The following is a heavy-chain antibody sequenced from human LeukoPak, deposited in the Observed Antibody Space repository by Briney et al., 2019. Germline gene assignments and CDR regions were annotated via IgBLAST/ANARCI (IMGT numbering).Heavy chain of an antibody. Sequence: GRSLRLSCAASGFTFSSYGMHWVRQAPGKGLEWVAVIWYDGSNKYYADSVKGRFTISRDNSKNTLYLQMNSLRAEDTAVYYCARGHPGIAAAGPDYWGQGTLVTVSS. CDR1: GFTFSSYG. CDR3: ARGHPGIAAAGPDY. D-gene: IGHD6-13*01. J-gene: IGHJ4*02. CDR2: IWYDGSNK. V-gene: IGHV3-33*01.